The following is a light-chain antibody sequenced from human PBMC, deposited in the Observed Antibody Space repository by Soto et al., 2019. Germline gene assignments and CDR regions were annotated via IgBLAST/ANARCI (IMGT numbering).Light chain of an antibody. CDR3: HQHHDWPLT. Sequence: EIVLTQSPGTLSLSPGERATLSCRASQSVSSSFLAWYQQKPGQAPRLLIYGVSNRATGIPARFSGSGSGTDFTLTISSLEPEDFAVYYCHQHHDWPLTFGGGTKV. V-gene: IGKV3D-20*02. CDR2: GVS. CDR1: QSVSSSF. J-gene: IGKJ4*01.